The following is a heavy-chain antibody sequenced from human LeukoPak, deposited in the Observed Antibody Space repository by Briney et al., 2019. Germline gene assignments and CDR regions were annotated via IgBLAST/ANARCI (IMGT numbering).Heavy chain of an antibody. CDR2: IYSGGST. CDR1: GISLSNYG. Sequence: PGGSLRLSCAVSGISLSNYGMSWVRQAPGKGLEWVSVIYSGGSTYYADSVKGRFTISRDNSKNTLYLQMNSLRAEDTAVYYCARESGSLWSGYSWFDPWGQGTLVTVSS. CDR3: ARESGSLWSGYSWFDP. J-gene: IGHJ5*02. V-gene: IGHV3-53*01. D-gene: IGHD3-3*01.